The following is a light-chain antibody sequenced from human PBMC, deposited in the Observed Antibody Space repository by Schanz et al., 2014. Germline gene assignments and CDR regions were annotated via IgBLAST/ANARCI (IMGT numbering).Light chain of an antibody. V-gene: IGLV2-11*01. J-gene: IGLJ3*02. CDR2: DVN. Sequence: QSALTQPRSVSGSPGQSVTISCTGTSSDVGGYNYVSWYQLHPGKAPKLMIYDVNNRPSGVSNRFSGSKSGNTASLTVSGLQAEDEAHYHCISYAGNDNWVFGGGTKLTVL. CDR3: ISYAGNDNWV. CDR1: SSDVGGYNY.